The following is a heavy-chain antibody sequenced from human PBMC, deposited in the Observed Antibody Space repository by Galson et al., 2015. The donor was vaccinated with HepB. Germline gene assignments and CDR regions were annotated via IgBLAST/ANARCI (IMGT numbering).Heavy chain of an antibody. CDR3: ARSPSAAY. V-gene: IGHV3-23*01. D-gene: IGHD6-25*01. Sequence: SLRLSCATSGFTFNNYAMSWVRQAPGKGLEWVSAISGGADGRYYADSVKGRFTISRDNSKNSLFLQMNSLRVEDTAVYYCARSPSAAYWGQGTLVTVSS. CDR2: ISGGADGR. J-gene: IGHJ4*02. CDR1: GFTFNNYA.